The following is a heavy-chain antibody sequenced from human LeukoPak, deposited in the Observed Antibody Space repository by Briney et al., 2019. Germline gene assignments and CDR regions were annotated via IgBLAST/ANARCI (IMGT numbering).Heavy chain of an antibody. V-gene: IGHV4-38-2*02. CDR2: IYHSGST. Sequence: SETLPLTCTVSGYSISSGYYWGWIRQPPGKGLEWIGSIYHSGSTYYNPSLKSRVTISVDTSKNQFSLKLSSVTAADTAVYYCARATRVVPGIAAPWSRSYWYFDLWGRGTLVTVSS. J-gene: IGHJ2*01. CDR3: ARATRVVPGIAAPWSRSYWYFDL. D-gene: IGHD6-13*01. CDR1: GYSISSGYY.